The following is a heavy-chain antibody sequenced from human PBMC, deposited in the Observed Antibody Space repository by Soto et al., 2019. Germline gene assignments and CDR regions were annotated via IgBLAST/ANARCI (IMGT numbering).Heavy chain of an antibody. V-gene: IGHV1-18*04. J-gene: IGHJ4*02. CDR2: ISAYNGNT. D-gene: IGHD3-3*01. CDR1: GYTLTSYG. CDR3: ARGAQDYDFWSAHYKADYFDY. Sequence: GVSVKVSCKASGYTLTSYGISWVRQAPAQGLEWVGWISAYNGNTNYAQKLQGRVTMTTHASTSTAYMELGSRRSDHTAVYYCARGAQDYDFWSAHYKADYFDYWGQGTLVTVSS.